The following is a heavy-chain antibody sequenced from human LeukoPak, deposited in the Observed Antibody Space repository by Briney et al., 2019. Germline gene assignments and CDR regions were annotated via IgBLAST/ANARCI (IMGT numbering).Heavy chain of an antibody. CDR3: ARDMGYSGYXXXNWFDP. V-gene: IGHV1-18*01. CDR2: XSAYNGNT. D-gene: IGHD5-12*01. CDR1: GYTFTSXX. J-gene: IGHJ5*02. Sequence: VSCXASGYTFTSXXISWVXQAPXQXLEXMXXXSAYNGNTNYAQKLQGRVTMTTDTSTSTAYMELRSLRSDDTAVYYCARDMGYSGYXXXNWFDPWGQGTXXXVSS.